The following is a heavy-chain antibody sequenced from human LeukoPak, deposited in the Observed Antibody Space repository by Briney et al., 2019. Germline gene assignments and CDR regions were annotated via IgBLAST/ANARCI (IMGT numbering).Heavy chain of an antibody. Sequence: SETLSLTCAVSSYSISSGYYWGWIRQPPGKGVEWIASIYHSGSTYYNPSLKSRVTISVDTSKNQFSLKLSSVTAADTAVYSCARLSCSSPSCSGFLDYRFDPWGQGTLVTVSS. D-gene: IGHD2-2*01. J-gene: IGHJ5*02. CDR1: SYSISSGYY. CDR3: ARLSCSSPSCSGFLDYRFDP. V-gene: IGHV4-38-2*01. CDR2: IYHSGST.